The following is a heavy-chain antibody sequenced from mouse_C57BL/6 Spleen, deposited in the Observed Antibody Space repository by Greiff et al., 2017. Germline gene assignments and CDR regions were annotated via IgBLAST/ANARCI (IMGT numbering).Heavy chain of an antibody. CDR3: ARKENWYFDV. J-gene: IGHJ1*03. CDR2: INPNNGGT. V-gene: IGHV1-18*01. CDR1: GYTFTDYN. Sequence: VQLQQSGPELVKPGASVKIPCKSSGYTFTDYNMDWVKQSHGKSLEWIGEINPNNGGTIYNQKFKGKATLTVDKSSSTAYMELRSLTSEDTAVYYCARKENWYFDVWGTGTTVTVSA.